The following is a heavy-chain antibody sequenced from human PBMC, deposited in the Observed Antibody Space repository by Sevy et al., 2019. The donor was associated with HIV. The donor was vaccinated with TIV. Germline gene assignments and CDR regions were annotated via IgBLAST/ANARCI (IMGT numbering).Heavy chain of an antibody. CDR2: IKQDGSEK. V-gene: IGHV3-7*01. J-gene: IGHJ3*01. CDR3: AKGLGMVQGALLSEDL. CDR1: GFTFSSYW. Sequence: GGSLRLSCAASGFTFSSYWMSWVRQAPGKGLEWVANIKQDGSEKYYVDSVKGRFTISRDNAKNSLYLQMNSLRAEDTAVYYCAKGLGMVQGALLSEDLWGQGTMVTVSS. D-gene: IGHD3-10*01.